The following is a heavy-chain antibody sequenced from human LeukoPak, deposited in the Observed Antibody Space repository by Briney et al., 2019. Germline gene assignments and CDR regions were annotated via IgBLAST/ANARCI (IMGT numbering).Heavy chain of an antibody. CDR3: ARDGLGGYDTASGDTAFDI. CDR1: GGSISSYY. J-gene: IGHJ3*02. D-gene: IGHD5-12*01. Sequence: SETLSLTCTVSGGSISSYYWSWIRQPAGKGLEWIGRIYTSGSTNYNPSLKSRVTMSVDTSKNQFSLKLSSVTAADTAVYYCARDGLGGYDTASGDTAFDIWGQGTMVTVSS. V-gene: IGHV4-4*07. CDR2: IYTSGST.